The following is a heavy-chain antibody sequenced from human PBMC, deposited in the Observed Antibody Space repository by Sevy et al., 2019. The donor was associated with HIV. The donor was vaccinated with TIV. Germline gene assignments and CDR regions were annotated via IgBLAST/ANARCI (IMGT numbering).Heavy chain of an antibody. CDR2: INPNSCGT. D-gene: IGHD1-26*01. Sequence: ASVKVSCKASGYTFTGYYMHWVRQAPGQGLEWMGWINPNSCGTNFAQKFQGRVTMTRDTSISTACMELGRLRSDDTAVYYCARVAEGALPYWGQGTLVTVSS. CDR1: GYTFTGYY. J-gene: IGHJ4*02. V-gene: IGHV1-2*02. CDR3: ARVAEGALPY.